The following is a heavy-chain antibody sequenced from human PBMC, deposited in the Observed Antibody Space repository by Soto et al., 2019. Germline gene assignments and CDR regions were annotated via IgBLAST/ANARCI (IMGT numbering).Heavy chain of an antibody. CDR1: GFTFSSYG. V-gene: IGHV3-33*01. D-gene: IGHD6-19*01. CDR3: ARDSSGWYGDYYYGMDV. Sequence: SLRLSCAASGFTFSSYGMHWVRQAPGKGLEWVAVIWYDGSNKYYADSVKGRFTISRDNSKNTLYLQMNSLRAEDTAVYYCARDSSGWYGDYYYGMDVWGQGTTVTVSS. CDR2: IWYDGSNK. J-gene: IGHJ6*02.